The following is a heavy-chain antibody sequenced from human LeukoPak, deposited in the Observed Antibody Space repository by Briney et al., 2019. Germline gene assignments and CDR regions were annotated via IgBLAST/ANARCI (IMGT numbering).Heavy chain of an antibody. V-gene: IGHV4-61*02. J-gene: IGHJ3*02. Sequence: PSETLSLTCTVSGGSISSGSYYWRWIRQPAGKGLEWIGRIYTSGSTNYNPSLKSRVTISVDTSKNQFSLKLSSVTAADTAVYYCARGPRGITMIVDDAFDIWGQGTMVTVSS. D-gene: IGHD3-22*01. CDR1: GGSISSGSYY. CDR2: IYTSGST. CDR3: ARGPRGITMIVDDAFDI.